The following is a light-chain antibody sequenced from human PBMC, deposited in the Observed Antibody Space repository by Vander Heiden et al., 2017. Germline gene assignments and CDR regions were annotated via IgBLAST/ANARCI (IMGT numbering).Light chain of an antibody. CDR1: QGISNY. CDR2: AAS. V-gene: IGKV1-27*01. CDR3: QKYNSAPWT. Sequence: DIQMTQSPSSLSASVGDRVTITCRPSQGISNYLAWYQQKSVKVPKLLIYAASSLQSGVPSRFSSSGSGTDVTLTISSLEPEDVATYYCQKYNSAPWTFGQGTRVEIK. J-gene: IGKJ1*01.